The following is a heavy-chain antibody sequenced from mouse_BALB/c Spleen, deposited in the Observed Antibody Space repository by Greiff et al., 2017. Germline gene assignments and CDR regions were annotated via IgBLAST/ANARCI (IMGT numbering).Heavy chain of an antibody. D-gene: IGHD4-1*01. CDR2: IRLKSNNYAT. J-gene: IGHJ4*01. Sequence: EVMLVESGGGLVQPGGSMKLSCVASGFTFSNYWMNWVRQSPEKGLEWVAEIRLKSNNYATHYAESVKGRFTISRDDSKSSVYLQMNNLRAEDTGIYYCTRLSDWGPYAMDYWGQGTSVTVSS. CDR1: GFTFSNYW. V-gene: IGHV6-6*02. CDR3: TRLSDWGPYAMDY.